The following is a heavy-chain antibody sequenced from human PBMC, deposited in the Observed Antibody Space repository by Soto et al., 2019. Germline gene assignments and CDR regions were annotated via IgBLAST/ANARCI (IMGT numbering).Heavy chain of an antibody. CDR1: GYSFTSYW. CDR3: ARLEDIVVVPAAPPGYYYGMDV. CDR2: IDPSDSYT. Sequence: PGESLKISCKGSGYSFTSYWISWVRQMPGKGLEWMGRIDPSDSYTNYSPSFQGHVTISADKSISTAYLQWSSLKASDTAMYYCARLEDIVVVPAAPPGYYYGMDVWGQGTTVTVSS. D-gene: IGHD2-2*01. J-gene: IGHJ6*02. V-gene: IGHV5-10-1*01.